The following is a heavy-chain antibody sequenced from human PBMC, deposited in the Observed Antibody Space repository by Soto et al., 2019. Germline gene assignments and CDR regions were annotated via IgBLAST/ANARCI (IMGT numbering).Heavy chain of an antibody. V-gene: IGHV1-69*05. J-gene: IGHJ3*02. Sequence: SVKVSCKASGGTFRSYAISWVRQAPGQGLEWMGGIIPNFGTTSYAQKFQGRVTMTRNTSISTAYMELSSLRSEDTAVYYCARVGYYDILTGYPSDIWGQGTMVTVSS. CDR3: ARVGYYDILTGYPSDI. D-gene: IGHD3-9*01. CDR1: GGTFRSYA. CDR2: IIPNFGTT.